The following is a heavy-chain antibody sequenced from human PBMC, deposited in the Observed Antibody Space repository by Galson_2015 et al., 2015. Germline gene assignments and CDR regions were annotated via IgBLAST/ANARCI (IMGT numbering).Heavy chain of an antibody. J-gene: IGHJ3*02. CDR1: GFTFSNAW. V-gene: IGHV3-15*01. CDR2: IKSKTDGGTT. CDR3: TTEQYNSNYEPSFDI. Sequence: SLRLSCAASGFTFSNAWMSWVRQAPGKGLEWVGRIKSKTDGGTTDYAAPVKGRFTISRDDSKNTLYLQMNSMKTEDTAVYYCTTEQYNSNYEPSFDIWGQGTMVTVSS. D-gene: IGHD1-7*01.